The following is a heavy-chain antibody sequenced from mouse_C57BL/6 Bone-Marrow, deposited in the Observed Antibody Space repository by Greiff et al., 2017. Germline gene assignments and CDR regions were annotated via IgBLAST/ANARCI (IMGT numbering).Heavy chain of an antibody. J-gene: IGHJ4*01. V-gene: IGHV5-9*01. CDR1: GFTFSSYT. CDR3: ARHVGPYAMDY. Sequence: EVKLVESGGGLVKPGGSLKLSCAASGFTFSSYTMYWVRQTPEKRLEWVATISGGGGTTYYTDSVKGRFTIYRDNAKNTLYMQMSSLRSEDTALYYCARHVGPYAMDYWGQGTSVTVSS. CDR2: ISGGGGTT.